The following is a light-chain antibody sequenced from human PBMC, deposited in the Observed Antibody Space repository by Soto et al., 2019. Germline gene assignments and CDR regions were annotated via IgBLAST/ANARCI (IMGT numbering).Light chain of an antibody. Sequence: EIVLTQSPGTLSLSPGERATLSCRASQSVSSNYLAWYQQKPGQPPRLLIYGASARATGIPDRFSGSGSGTDFTLIISRLEPADFAVYYCQQFLYSPYIFCQGTKLGIK. CDR2: GAS. CDR1: QSVSSNY. J-gene: IGKJ2*01. V-gene: IGKV3-20*01. CDR3: QQFLYSPYI.